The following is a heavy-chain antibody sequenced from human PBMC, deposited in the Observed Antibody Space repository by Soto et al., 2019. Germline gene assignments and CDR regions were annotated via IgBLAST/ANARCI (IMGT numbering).Heavy chain of an antibody. CDR3: ARVAGYYYYYMDV. CDR1: GGSISSYY. Sequence: QVQLQESGPGLVKPSETLSLTCTVSGGSISSYYWSWIRQPPGKGLEWIGYIYYSGSTNYNPSLKRRVTISVDTSKNQFSLKLSSVTAADTAVYYCARVAGYYYYYMDVWGKGTTVTVSS. J-gene: IGHJ6*03. CDR2: IYYSGST. V-gene: IGHV4-59*01.